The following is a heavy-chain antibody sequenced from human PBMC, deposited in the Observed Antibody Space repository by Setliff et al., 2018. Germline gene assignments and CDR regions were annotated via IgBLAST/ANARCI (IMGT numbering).Heavy chain of an antibody. CDR1: GFTFSNYW. CDR3: ARNQGSYGYRAFDF. J-gene: IGHJ4*02. CDR2: IKQDGSEK. V-gene: IGHV3-7*01. D-gene: IGHD5-18*01. Sequence: PGGSLRLSCEASGFTFSNYWMSWVRQTAGKGLEWVANIKQDGSEKYYVDSVKGRFTISRDSARNSLYPQMNSLRAEDTAVYYCARNQGSYGYRAFDFWGQGTLVTVSS.